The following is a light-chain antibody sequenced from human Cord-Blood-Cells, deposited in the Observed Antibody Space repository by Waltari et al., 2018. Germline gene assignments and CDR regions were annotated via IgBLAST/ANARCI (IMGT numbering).Light chain of an antibody. Sequence: QSALTQPASVSGSPGQSIIISCTGTSSDVGRYNLVSWYQQHPGKAPKHMIYEGSQRPYGLSNRCAVCKSGNTDSLTLAGLQAEDESDYYCCSYAGSSNVVFGGGTKLTVL. CDR2: EGS. CDR3: CSYAGSSNVV. V-gene: IGLV2-23*01. J-gene: IGLJ2*01. CDR1: SSDVGRYNL.